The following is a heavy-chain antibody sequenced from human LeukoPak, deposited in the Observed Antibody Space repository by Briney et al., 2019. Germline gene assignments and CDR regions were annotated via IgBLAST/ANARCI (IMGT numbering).Heavy chain of an antibody. V-gene: IGHV3-30*18. D-gene: IGHD2-2*01. CDR2: ISYDGSNK. CDR3: AKPTAPYCSSTSCYGAWYFDL. CDR1: GFSFSSYG. Sequence: GGSLRLSCAASGFSFSSYGMHWVRQAPGKGLEWVAVISYDGSNKYYADSVKGRFTISGDNSKNTLYLQMNSLRAEDTAVYYCAKPTAPYCSSTSCYGAWYFDLWGRGTLVTVSS. J-gene: IGHJ2*01.